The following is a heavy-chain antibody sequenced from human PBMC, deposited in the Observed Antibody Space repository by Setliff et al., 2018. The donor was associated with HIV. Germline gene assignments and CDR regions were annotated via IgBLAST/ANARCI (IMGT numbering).Heavy chain of an antibody. V-gene: IGHV4-34*01. D-gene: IGHD6-19*01. CDR1: GGSFSGYY. J-gene: IGHJ4*02. Sequence: SETLSLTCAVYGGSFSGYYWSWIRQPPGKGLEWIGEINHSGSTDYNPSLKSRVTISVDTSKNQFSLKLSSVTAADTAVYYCAIRGSSGWYVGGYFDYWGQGTLVTVSS. CDR3: AIRGSSGWYVGGYFDY. CDR2: INHSGST.